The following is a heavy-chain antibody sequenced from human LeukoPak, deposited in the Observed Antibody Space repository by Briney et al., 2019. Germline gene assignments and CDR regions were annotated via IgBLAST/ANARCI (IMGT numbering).Heavy chain of an antibody. CDR3: AKDWSATVTSRGYMDV. Sequence: GGSLRLSCAASGFTFDDYAMHWVRQAPGKGLEWVSGISWNSGSIGYADSVKGRFTISRDNAKNSLYLQMNSLRAEDMALYYCAKDWSATVTSRGYMDVWGKGTTVTVSS. CDR1: GFTFDDYA. J-gene: IGHJ6*03. CDR2: ISWNSGSI. V-gene: IGHV3-9*03. D-gene: IGHD4-17*01.